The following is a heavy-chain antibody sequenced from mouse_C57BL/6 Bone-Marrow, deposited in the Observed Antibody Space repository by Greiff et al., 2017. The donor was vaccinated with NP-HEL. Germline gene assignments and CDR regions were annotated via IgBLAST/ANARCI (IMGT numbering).Heavy chain of an antibody. CDR3: ARPRIEY. CDR1: GFTFSDYG. Sequence: EVKLMESGGGLVKPGGSLKLSCAASGFTFSDYGMHWVRQAPEKGLEWVAYISSGSSTIYYVDTVKGRFTISRDNAKNTLFLQMTSLRSEDTAMYYCARPRIEYWGQGTSVTVSP. V-gene: IGHV5-17*01. J-gene: IGHJ4*01. CDR2: ISSGSSTI.